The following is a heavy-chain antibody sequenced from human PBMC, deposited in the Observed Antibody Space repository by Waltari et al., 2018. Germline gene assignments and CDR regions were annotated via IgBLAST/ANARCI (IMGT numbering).Heavy chain of an antibody. CDR3: AKDLSSLYYYYYYMDV. Sequence: EVQLVESGGGLVQPGGSLRLSCAASGFTFSRYAMSWVRQAPGKGLEWVSSISGSCGSTYYADSVKGLFTISRDNSKNTLYLQMNSLRAEDTAVYYCAKDLSSLYYYYYYMDVWGKGTTVTVSS. V-gene: IGHV3-23*04. CDR2: ISGSCGST. CDR1: GFTFSRYA. J-gene: IGHJ6*03. D-gene: IGHD2-15*01.